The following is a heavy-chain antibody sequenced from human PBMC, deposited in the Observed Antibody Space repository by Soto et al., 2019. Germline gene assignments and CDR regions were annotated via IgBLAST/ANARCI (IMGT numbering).Heavy chain of an antibody. CDR3: AKDRGCTNGVYYYCYGMDD. CDR2: ISGSGGST. Sequence: GGSLRLSCAASGFTFSSYAMSWVRQAPGKGLEWVSAISGSGGSTYYADSVKGRFTISRDNSKNTLYLQMNSLRAEDTAVYYCAKDRGCTNGVYYYCYGMDDWGHGTTVTVSS. CDR1: GFTFSSYA. D-gene: IGHD2-8*01. J-gene: IGHJ6*02. V-gene: IGHV3-23*01.